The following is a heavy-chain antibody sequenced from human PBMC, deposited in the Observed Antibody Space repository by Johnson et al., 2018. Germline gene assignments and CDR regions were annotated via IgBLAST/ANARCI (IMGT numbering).Heavy chain of an antibody. CDR2: ISGNGDNT. V-gene: IGHV3-64*07. J-gene: IGHJ3*02. Sequence: VQLVQSGGGLAQPGGSLRLSCAASGFMFSRYGLHWVRQAPGKGLEYVSDISGNGDNTYYADSVKGRFTISRDNSKNTLFLQMCSLRVEDTALYYCTSDAFDIWGPGTMVTVSS. CDR3: TSDAFDI. CDR1: GFMFSRYG.